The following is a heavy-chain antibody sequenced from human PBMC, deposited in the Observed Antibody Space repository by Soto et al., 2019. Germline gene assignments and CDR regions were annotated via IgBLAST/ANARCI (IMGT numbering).Heavy chain of an antibody. CDR2: IYYSGST. V-gene: IGHV4-61*01. CDR3: ARGSGGKAYGDYVANAFDI. CDR1: GGSVSSGSYY. J-gene: IGHJ3*02. D-gene: IGHD4-17*01. Sequence: SETLSLTCTVSGGSVSSGSYYWSWIRQPPGKGLEWIGYIYYSGSTNYNPSLKSRVTISVDTSKNQFSLKLSSVTAADTAVYYCARGSGGKAYGDYVANAFDIWGQGTKVTVSS.